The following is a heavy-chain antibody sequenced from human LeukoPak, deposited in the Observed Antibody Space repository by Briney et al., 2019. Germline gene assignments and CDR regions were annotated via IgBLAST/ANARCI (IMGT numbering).Heavy chain of an antibody. J-gene: IGHJ5*02. CDR1: GFTFSSYA. Sequence: GGSLRLSCVASGFTFSSYAMHWVRQAPGKGLEFVSAISSNGGSTYYANSVKGRFTISRDNSKNTLYLQMGSLRAEDTAVYYCVRGVFERSWFDPWGQGTLVTVSS. V-gene: IGHV3-64*01. CDR2: ISSNGGST. CDR3: VRGVFERSWFDP. D-gene: IGHD6-13*01.